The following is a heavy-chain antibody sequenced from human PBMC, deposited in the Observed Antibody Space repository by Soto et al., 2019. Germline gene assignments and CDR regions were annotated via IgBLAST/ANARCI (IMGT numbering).Heavy chain of an antibody. CDR1: GFTFTSYW. CDR2: INGDGSST. Sequence: EVQLVESGGTLVPPGGSLRLSCAASGFTFTSYWMHWVRQAPGKGLVWVSRINGDGSSTDYADSVKGRFTISRDNAKNTLFLQMNSLRAEDTAVYFCARGTRGHIWLTTYGMDVWGQGTTVTVSS. V-gene: IGHV3-74*01. J-gene: IGHJ6*02. CDR3: ARGTRGHIWLTTYGMDV. D-gene: IGHD5-18*01.